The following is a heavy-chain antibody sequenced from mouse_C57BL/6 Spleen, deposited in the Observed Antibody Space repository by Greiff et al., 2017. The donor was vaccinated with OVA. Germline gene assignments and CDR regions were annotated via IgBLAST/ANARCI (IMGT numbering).Heavy chain of an antibody. CDR1: GYAFSSYW. Sequence: QVQLKESGAELVKPGASVKISCKASGYAFSSYWMNWVKQRPGKGLEWIGQIYPGDGDTNYNGKFKGKATLTADKSSSTAYMQLSSLTSEDSAVYFCARRGDYGSSWDYAMDYWGQGTSVTVSS. CDR3: ARRGDYGSSWDYAMDY. V-gene: IGHV1-80*01. J-gene: IGHJ4*01. D-gene: IGHD1-1*01. CDR2: IYPGDGDT.